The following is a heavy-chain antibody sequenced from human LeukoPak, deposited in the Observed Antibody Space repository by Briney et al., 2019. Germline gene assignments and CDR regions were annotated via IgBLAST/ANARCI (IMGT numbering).Heavy chain of an antibody. J-gene: IGHJ6*02. Sequence: SQTLSLTCTVSGGSISSGDYYWSWIRQPPGKGLEWIGYIYYSGSTYYNPSLKSRVTISVDTSKNQFSLKLSSVTAADTAVYYCASSGDSSGYYYVYYYYGMDVWGQGTTVTVSS. D-gene: IGHD3-22*01. CDR3: ASSGDSSGYYYVYYYYGMDV. V-gene: IGHV4-30-4*01. CDR1: GGSISSGDYY. CDR2: IYYSGST.